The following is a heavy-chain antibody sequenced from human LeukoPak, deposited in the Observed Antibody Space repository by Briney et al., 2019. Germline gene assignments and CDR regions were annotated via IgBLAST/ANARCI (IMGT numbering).Heavy chain of an antibody. V-gene: IGHV1-2*06. D-gene: IGHD6-13*01. Sequence: GASVKVSCKASGYPFTGYYMHWVRPAPGQGLEWMGRINPNSGGTNYSQKFQGRVTMTRDTSISTAYMELSRLRSDDTAVYYCARETGYSSSWHGGAWGQGTLVTVSS. CDR1: GYPFTGYY. CDR2: INPNSGGT. CDR3: ARETGYSSSWHGGA. J-gene: IGHJ5*02.